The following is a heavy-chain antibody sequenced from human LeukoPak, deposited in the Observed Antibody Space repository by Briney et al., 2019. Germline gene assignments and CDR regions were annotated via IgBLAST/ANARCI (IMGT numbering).Heavy chain of an antibody. CDR3: AGHCSGGSCYSSWFDP. CDR1: GGSISSYY. J-gene: IGHJ5*02. V-gene: IGHV4-59*08. Sequence: SETLSLTCTVSGGSISSYYWSWIRQPPGKGLEWIGYIYYSGSTNYNPSLKSRVTISVDTSKNQFSLKLSSVTAADTAVYYCAGHCSGGSCYSSWFDPWGQGTLVTVSS. D-gene: IGHD2-15*01. CDR2: IYYSGST.